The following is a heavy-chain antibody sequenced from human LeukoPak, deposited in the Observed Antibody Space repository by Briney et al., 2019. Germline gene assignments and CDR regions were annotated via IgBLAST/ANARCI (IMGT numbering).Heavy chain of an antibody. D-gene: IGHD6-13*01. CDR2: ISAYNGNT. Sequence: ASVKVSCKASDYTFTSYGISWVRQAPGQGLEWMGWISAYNGNTNYAQKLQGRVTMTTDTPTSTAYMELRSLRSDDTAVYYCARDPYSSNWPSGWFDPWGQGTLVTVSS. J-gene: IGHJ5*02. CDR3: ARDPYSSNWPSGWFDP. CDR1: DYTFTSYG. V-gene: IGHV1-18*01.